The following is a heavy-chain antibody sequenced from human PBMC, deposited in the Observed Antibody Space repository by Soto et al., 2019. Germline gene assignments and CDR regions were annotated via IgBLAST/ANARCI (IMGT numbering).Heavy chain of an antibody. CDR1: GGSVSSGRYY. Sequence: SETMSLTCTVSGGSVSSGRYYWSWIRKPPGKGLEWIGYIFYSGSTNYNPSLKSRVTISADTSKNQFSLRLSSVTAADTAVYYCARDHGGSYSTFFAYWGQGALVTVSS. D-gene: IGHD1-26*01. CDR3: ARDHGGSYSTFFAY. V-gene: IGHV4-61*01. J-gene: IGHJ4*02. CDR2: IFYSGST.